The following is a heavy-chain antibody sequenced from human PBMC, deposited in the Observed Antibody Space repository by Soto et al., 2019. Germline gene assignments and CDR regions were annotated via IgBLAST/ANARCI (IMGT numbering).Heavy chain of an antibody. V-gene: IGHV3-7*01. CDR2: IKQDGSEK. CDR1: GFSFSTYW. CDR3: ASPGKSSNWCYEH. D-gene: IGHD2-2*01. Sequence: LRLSCAASGFSFSTYWIIWVRRAPGKGLEWVANIKQDGSEKYYVDSVKGRFTISRDNAKNSLYLQMNSLRAEDTGVYYGASPGKSSNWCYEHPGQGTLLTVPS. J-gene: IGHJ1*01.